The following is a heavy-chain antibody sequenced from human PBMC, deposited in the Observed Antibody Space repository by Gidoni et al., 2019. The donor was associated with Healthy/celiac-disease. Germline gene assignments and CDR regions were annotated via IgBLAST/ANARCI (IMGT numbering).Heavy chain of an antibody. D-gene: IGHD6-6*01. CDR3: ARGGSSSSYYYYGLDV. CDR1: GGSISSYY. Sequence: QVQLQESGPGLVKPSETLSLTCTVSGGSISSYYWNWIRQPPGKGLEWIGYIYYSGSTNYNPSLKSRLTISVDTSKNHFSLNLSSVTAADTAVYYCARGGSSSSYYYYGLDVWGQGTTVTVSS. J-gene: IGHJ6*02. CDR2: IYYSGST. V-gene: IGHV4-59*01.